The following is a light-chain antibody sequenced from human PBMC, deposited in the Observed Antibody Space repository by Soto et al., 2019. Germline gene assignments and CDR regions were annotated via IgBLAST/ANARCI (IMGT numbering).Light chain of an antibody. J-gene: IGKJ1*01. CDR3: QQYGSSPT. CDR2: GAS. V-gene: IGKV3-20*01. Sequence: EILLTQSPGTLSLSPGERANHFCRPSQNVNNYLAWYQQKPGQAPRLLIYGASRRVTGIPDRFSGAGSGTDFTLTISRLEPQDFAVYHCQQYGSSPTFGQGTKVDIK. CDR1: QNVNNY.